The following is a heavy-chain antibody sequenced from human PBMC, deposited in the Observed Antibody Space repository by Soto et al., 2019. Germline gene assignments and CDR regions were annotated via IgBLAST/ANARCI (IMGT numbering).Heavy chain of an antibody. D-gene: IGHD1-26*01. CDR2: INNDGTNT. Sequence: GGSLRLSCEISGFNFNTCWMHWVRQAPGEGLVWVSGINNDGTNTDYADSVKARFTISRDNAKKTLYLDMSGLRVDDTAVYYCTSDGGGRYYGGFDXWGQGTLVTVSX. CDR1: GFNFNTCW. V-gene: IGHV3-74*01. J-gene: IGHJ4*02. CDR3: TSDGGGRYYGGFDX.